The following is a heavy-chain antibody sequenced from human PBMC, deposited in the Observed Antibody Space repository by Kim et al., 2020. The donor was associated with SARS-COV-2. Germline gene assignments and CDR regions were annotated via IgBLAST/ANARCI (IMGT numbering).Heavy chain of an antibody. CDR3: ARDRIGYCSSTSSSLHFDS. CDR2: TSYSGST. D-gene: IGHD2-2*01. J-gene: IGHJ4*02. Sequence: SETLSLTCTVSGGSISSYSWSWIRQPPGKGLEWIAYTSYSGSTNYNPSLKSRVTIAVDTSKNQFSLKLNSVTAADTAVVYCARDRIGYCSSTSSSLHFDSWGQGTLVTVSS. CDR1: GGSISSYS. V-gene: IGHV4-59*01.